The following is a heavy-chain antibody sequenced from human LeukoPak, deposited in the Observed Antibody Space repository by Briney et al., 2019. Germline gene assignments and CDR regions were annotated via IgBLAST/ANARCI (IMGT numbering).Heavy chain of an antibody. CDR2: INTDGGTT. CDR3: ARDGVATNDY. CDR1: GFTFSTFA. V-gene: IGHV3-64*01. Sequence: GGYLRLSGSASGFTFSTFAMQWVRQAPGNELEYVLGINTDGGTTFYANSVKGRFTISRDNPKNTLYLQMGSLRAEDTAVYYCARDGVATNDYWGQGILVTVSS. J-gene: IGHJ4*02. D-gene: IGHD5-24*01.